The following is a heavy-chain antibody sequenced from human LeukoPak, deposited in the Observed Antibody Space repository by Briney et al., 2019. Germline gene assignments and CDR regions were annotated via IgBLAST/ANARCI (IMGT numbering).Heavy chain of an antibody. CDR2: IYYSGST. J-gene: IGHJ4*02. CDR1: GGSISSGGYY. D-gene: IGHD2-15*01. CDR3: ARHPFATPFDY. V-gene: IGHV4-61*08. Sequence: PSQTLSLTCTVSGGSISSGGYYWSWIRQPPGKGLEWIGYIYYSGSTNYNPSLKSRVTMSLDTSKNQVSLRLSSVTAADTAVYYCARHPFATPFDYWGRGTLLTVSS.